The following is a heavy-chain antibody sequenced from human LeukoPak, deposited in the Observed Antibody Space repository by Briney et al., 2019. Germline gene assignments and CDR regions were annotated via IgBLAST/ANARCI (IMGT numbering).Heavy chain of an antibody. Sequence: SETLSLTCAVSGGSISSYYWSWIRQPPGKGLEWVGYIYYSGGTNYNPSLKSRVTISVDTSKNQFSLKLSSVTAADTAVYYCASLGSGSYYNDEDYWGQGTLVTVSS. CDR2: IYYSGGT. CDR3: ASLGSGSYYNDEDY. CDR1: GGSISSYY. V-gene: IGHV4-59*01. J-gene: IGHJ4*02. D-gene: IGHD3-10*01.